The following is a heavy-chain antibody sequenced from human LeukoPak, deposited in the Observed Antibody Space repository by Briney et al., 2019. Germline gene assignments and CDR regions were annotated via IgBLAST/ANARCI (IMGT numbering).Heavy chain of an antibody. V-gene: IGHV3-23*01. CDR3: ARGETTYYDFWSGYQLDY. Sequence: AGGSLRLSCAVSGFTFSSYAMSWVRQAPGKGLEWLSVISGSGSSTYSADSVKGRFTISRDNSKNTLYLQMSSLRAEDTAVYYCARGETTYYDFWSGYQLDYWGQGTLVTVSS. CDR2: ISGSGSST. J-gene: IGHJ4*02. D-gene: IGHD3-3*01. CDR1: GFTFSSYA.